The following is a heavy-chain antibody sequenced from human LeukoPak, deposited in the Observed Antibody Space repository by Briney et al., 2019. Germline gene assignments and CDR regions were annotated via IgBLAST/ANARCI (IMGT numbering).Heavy chain of an antibody. CDR3: AKRGVVIRVILVGFHKEAYYFDS. J-gene: IGHJ4*02. CDR1: GFTFSTYG. CDR2: IWFDGNNK. Sequence: GGSLRLSCAASGFTFSTYGMHWVRQAPGKGLEWVAVIWFDGNNKYYADSVKGRFTISRDNAKNTLYLQMNSLRAEDTAVYFCAKRGVVIRVILVGFHKEAYYFDSWGQGVLVTVSS. D-gene: IGHD3-22*01. V-gene: IGHV3-33*06.